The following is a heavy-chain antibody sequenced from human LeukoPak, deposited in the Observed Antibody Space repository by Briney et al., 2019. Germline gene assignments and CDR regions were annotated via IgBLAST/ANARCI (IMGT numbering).Heavy chain of an antibody. Sequence: GGSLRLSCAASGFTFSTYWMSWVRQAPGKGLEWVANTNQNRTEKNYVDSVKGRFTISRDNAENSLYLQMNSLRAEDTAVYYCATDRGYSTFDIWGQGTMVTVSS. V-gene: IGHV3-7*05. J-gene: IGHJ3*02. CDR3: ATDRGYSTFDI. CDR1: GFTFSTYW. CDR2: TNQNRTEK. D-gene: IGHD5-18*01.